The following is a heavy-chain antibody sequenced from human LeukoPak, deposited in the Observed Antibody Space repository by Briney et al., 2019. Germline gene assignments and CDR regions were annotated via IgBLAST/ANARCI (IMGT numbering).Heavy chain of an antibody. D-gene: IGHD4-17*01. CDR2: IIPIFGTA. CDR3: ARIPGGTTYSFDY. Sequence: ASVKVSCKASGGTFSSYAISWVRQAPGQGLEWMGGIIPIFGTASYAQKFQGRVTMTRDMSTSTVYMELSSLRSEDTAVYYCARIPGGTTYSFDYWGQGTLVTVSS. CDR1: GGTFSSYA. V-gene: IGHV1-69*05. J-gene: IGHJ4*02.